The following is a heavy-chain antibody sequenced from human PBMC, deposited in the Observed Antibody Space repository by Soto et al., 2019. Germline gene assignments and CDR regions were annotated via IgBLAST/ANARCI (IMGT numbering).Heavy chain of an antibody. V-gene: IGHV1-46*03. CDR2: INPSGGST. CDR3: ASLNSGYDESDY. J-gene: IGHJ4*02. D-gene: IGHD5-12*01. Sequence: GASVKVSCKASGYTFTSYYMHWVRQAPGQGLEWMGIINPSGGSTSYAQKFQGRVTMTRDTSTSTVYMELSSLRSEDTAVYYCASLNSGYDESDYWGQGTLVTVSS. CDR1: GYTFTSYY.